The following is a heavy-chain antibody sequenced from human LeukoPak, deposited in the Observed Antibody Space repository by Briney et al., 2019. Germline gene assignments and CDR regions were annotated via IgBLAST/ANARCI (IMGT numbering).Heavy chain of an antibody. CDR1: GFTFSSYA. CDR3: AKLGGNSGFY. D-gene: IGHD4-23*01. CDR2: ISGSGGST. Sequence: GGSLRLSCAASGFTFSSYAMSWVRQAPGKGLEWASAISGSGGSTYYADSVKGRFTISRDNSKNTLYLRMNSLRAEDTAVYYCAKLGGNSGFYWGQGTLVTVSS. V-gene: IGHV3-23*01. J-gene: IGHJ4*02.